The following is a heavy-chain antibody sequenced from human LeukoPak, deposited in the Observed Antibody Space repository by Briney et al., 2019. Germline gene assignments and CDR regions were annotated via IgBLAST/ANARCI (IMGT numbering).Heavy chain of an antibody. CDR3: ARVVLSGYLHYYYMDV. D-gene: IGHD5-12*01. J-gene: IGHJ6*03. Sequence: SETLSLTCAVSGDSMSSVYYWGWLRQPPGKGLEWIGSIYHSGSTYYNPSLKSRVTISVDTSKNQFSLKLSSVTAADTAVQYCARVVLSGYLHYYYMDVWGKGTTVTVSS. CDR2: IYHSGST. CDR1: GDSMSSVYY. V-gene: IGHV4-38-2*01.